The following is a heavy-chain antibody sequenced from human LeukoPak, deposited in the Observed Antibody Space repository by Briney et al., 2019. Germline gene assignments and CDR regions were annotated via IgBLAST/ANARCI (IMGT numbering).Heavy chain of an antibody. CDR1: GFPFSIYG. CDR2: ISGSGGST. Sequence: GGSLRLSCAGSGFPFSIYGMNWVRQAPGKGLEWVSAISGSGGSTYYADSVKGRFTISRDNSKNTLYLQMNSLRAEDTAVYYCAICRDGYNWDAFDIWGQGTMVTVSS. J-gene: IGHJ3*02. CDR3: AICRDGYNWDAFDI. V-gene: IGHV3-23*01. D-gene: IGHD5-24*01.